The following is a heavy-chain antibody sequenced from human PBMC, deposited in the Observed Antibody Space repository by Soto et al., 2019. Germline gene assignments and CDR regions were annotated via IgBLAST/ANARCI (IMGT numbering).Heavy chain of an antibody. J-gene: IGHJ6*02. D-gene: IGHD1-7*01. CDR3: AGPPELTRIYYYYGMDV. Sequence: QVQLVQSGAEVKKPGSSVKVCCKASGGTFSSCAISWVRQTPGQGLEWMGGIIPIFGTANYAQKFQGRVTITADEATSTAYMELSSLRSEDTAVYYCAGPPELTRIYYYYGMDVWGQGTTVTVSS. CDR1: GGTFSSCA. V-gene: IGHV1-69*01. CDR2: IIPIFGTA.